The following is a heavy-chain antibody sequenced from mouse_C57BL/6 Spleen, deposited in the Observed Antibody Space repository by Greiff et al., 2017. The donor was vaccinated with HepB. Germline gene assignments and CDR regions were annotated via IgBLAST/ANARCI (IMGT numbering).Heavy chain of an antibody. Sequence: VQLQQSGAELVRPGASVKLSCTASGFNIKDDYMHWVKQRPEQGLEWIGWIDPENGDTEYASKFQGKATITADTSSNTSYLQLSSLTSEDTAVYCCTTLGYYSYWGQGTLVTVSA. CDR2: IDPENGDT. D-gene: IGHD2-3*01. J-gene: IGHJ3*01. CDR1: GFNIKDDY. V-gene: IGHV14-4*01. CDR3: TTLGYYSY.